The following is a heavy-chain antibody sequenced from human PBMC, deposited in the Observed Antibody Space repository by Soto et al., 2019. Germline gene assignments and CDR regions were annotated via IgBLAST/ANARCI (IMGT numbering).Heavy chain of an antibody. CDR2: ISVYNGNT. V-gene: IGHV1-18*01. J-gene: IGHJ4*02. CDR3: ARDPPPPDY. CDR1: GYTFASYA. Sequence: VKVSCKASGYTFASYAISWMRQAPGQGLEWMGWISVYNGNTNYAQKLQGRVTMTTDTSTSTAYMELRSLRSDDTAVYYCARDPPPPDYWGQGTLVTAPQ.